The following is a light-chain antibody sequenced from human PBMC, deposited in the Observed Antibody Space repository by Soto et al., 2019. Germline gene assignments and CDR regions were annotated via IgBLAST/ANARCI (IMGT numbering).Light chain of an antibody. V-gene: IGLV2-14*03. CDR3: SSYTSTSTLYV. CDR1: SSDIGGYNY. CDR2: DVS. Sequence: QSALTQPASVSGSPGQSXTISCTGTSSDIGGYNYVSWYQQLPGKVPKLIIYDVSNRPSGVSDRFSGSKSGNAASLTISGLQAEDEADYYCSSYTSTSTLYVFGTGTKLTVL. J-gene: IGLJ1*01.